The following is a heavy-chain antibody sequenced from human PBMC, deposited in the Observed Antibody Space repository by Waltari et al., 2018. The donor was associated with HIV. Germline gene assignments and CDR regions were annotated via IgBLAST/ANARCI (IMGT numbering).Heavy chain of an antibody. J-gene: IGHJ4*02. CDR2: IYYSGST. CDR3: ARGWLSRGYYL. V-gene: IGHV4-31*03. CDR1: GGSISSSGYY. Sequence: QVQLQESGPGLVKPSQTLSLTCTVSGGSISSSGYYWSWIRQHPGKGLEWIGYIYYSGSTSYNPSLKSRLTISVDTSKNQFSLKLNSVTAADTAVYYCARGWLSRGYYLWGQGTLVTVSS. D-gene: IGHD3-22*01.